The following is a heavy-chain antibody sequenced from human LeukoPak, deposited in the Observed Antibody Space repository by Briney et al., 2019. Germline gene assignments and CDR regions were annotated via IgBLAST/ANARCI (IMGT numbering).Heavy chain of an antibody. J-gene: IGHJ4*02. CDR3: ARFRGMDSGSYYDY. CDR1: GGTFSSYA. CDR2: IIPIFGTA. V-gene: IGHV1-69*05. D-gene: IGHD1-26*01. Sequence: ASVKVSCKASGGTFSSYAISWVRQAPGQGLEWMGGIIPIFGTANYAQKFQGRVTITTDESTSTAYMELSSLRSEDTAVYYCARFRGMDSGSYYDYWGQGTLVTVSS.